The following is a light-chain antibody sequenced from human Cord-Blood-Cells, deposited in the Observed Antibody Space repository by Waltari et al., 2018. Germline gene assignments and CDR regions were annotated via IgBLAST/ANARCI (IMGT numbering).Light chain of an antibody. J-gene: IGKJ2*01. CDR3: QQYNNWPYT. Sequence: LSVSPGERATLSCRASQSVSSNLAWYQQKPGQAPRLLIYGASTRATGIPARFSGSGSGTEFTLTISSLQSEDFAVYYCQQYNNWPYTFGQGTKLEIK. CDR1: QSVSSN. V-gene: IGKV3-15*01. CDR2: GAS.